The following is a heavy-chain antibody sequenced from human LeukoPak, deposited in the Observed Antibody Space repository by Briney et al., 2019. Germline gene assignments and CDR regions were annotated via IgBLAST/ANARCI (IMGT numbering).Heavy chain of an antibody. J-gene: IGHJ4*02. CDR1: GGSHSSFY. CDR2: IYYSGST. Sequence: SGNPSLTLTVSGGSHSSFYLNWIRQPPRKGPGWIGYIYYSGSTNYNPSLKSRVTISVDTSKNQFSLKLRSVTAADTAVYFCARGYSYDSFDYWGLGTLVTVSS. CDR3: ARGYSYDSFDY. D-gene: IGHD3-16*01. V-gene: IGHV4-59*01.